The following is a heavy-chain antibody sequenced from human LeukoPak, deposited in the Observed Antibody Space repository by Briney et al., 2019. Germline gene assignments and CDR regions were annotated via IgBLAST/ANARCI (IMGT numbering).Heavy chain of an antibody. Sequence: GGSLRLSCAASGFTFSSYAMSWVRQAPGKGLEWVSAISGSGGSTYYADSLKGRFTISRDNSKNTLYLQMNSLRAEDTAVYYCAKDPPYDFWSNYYPLDYWGQGTLVTVSS. CDR3: AKDPPYDFWSNYYPLDY. CDR2: ISGSGGST. V-gene: IGHV3-23*01. D-gene: IGHD3-3*01. J-gene: IGHJ4*02. CDR1: GFTFSSYA.